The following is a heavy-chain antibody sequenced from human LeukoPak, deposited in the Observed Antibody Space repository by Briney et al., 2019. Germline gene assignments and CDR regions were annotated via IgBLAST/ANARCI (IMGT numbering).Heavy chain of an antibody. J-gene: IGHJ4*02. V-gene: IGHV3-23*01. D-gene: IGHD3-3*01. CDR2: VSGRGGST. CDR3: AKTLGSSDYDFWSGLGYFDY. Sequence: GGSLRLFCAASGFTFSSYAMSWVRQAPGRGLEWVSAVSGRGGSTYYADSVKGRFTISRDYSKNTLYLQMNSLRAEDTAVYYCAKTLGSSDYDFWSGLGYFDYWGQGTLVTVSS. CDR1: GFTFSSYA.